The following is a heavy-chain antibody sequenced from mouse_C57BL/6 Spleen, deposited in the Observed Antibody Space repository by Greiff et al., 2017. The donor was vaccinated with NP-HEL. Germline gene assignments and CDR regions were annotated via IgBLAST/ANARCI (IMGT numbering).Heavy chain of an antibody. D-gene: IGHD1-1*01. CDR2: INPYNGGT. Sequence: EVKVVESGPVLVKPGASVKMSCKASGYTFTDYYMNWVKQSHGKSLEWIGVINPYNGGTSYNQKFKGKATLTVDKSSSTAYMELNSLTSEDSAVYYCASPVDYDSYYAMDYWGQGTSVTVSS. CDR3: ASPVDYDSYYAMDY. V-gene: IGHV1-19*01. CDR1: GYTFTDYY. J-gene: IGHJ4*01.